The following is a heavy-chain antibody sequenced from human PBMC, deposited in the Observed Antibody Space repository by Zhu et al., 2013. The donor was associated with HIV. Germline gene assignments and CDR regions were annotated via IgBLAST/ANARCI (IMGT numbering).Heavy chain of an antibody. CDR2: IYHSGST. Sequence: QVQLQESGPGLVKPSETLSLTCAVSGYSISSGYYWGWIRQPPGKGLEWIGSIYHSGSTNYNPSLKSRVTISVDTSKNQFSLKLSSVTAADTAVYYCATLGGWFGDDYWGQGNPGHRLL. CDR3: ATLGGWFGDDY. CDR1: GYSISSGYY. J-gene: IGHJ4*02. D-gene: IGHD3-10*01. V-gene: IGHV4-38-2*01.